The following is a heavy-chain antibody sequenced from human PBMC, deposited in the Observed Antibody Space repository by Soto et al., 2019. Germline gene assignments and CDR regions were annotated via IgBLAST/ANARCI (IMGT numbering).Heavy chain of an antibody. Sequence: QVQLVESGGGVVQPGRSLRLSCAASGFTFSSYGMHWVRQAPGKGLEWVAVISYDGSNTYYADSVKGRFTISRDNSKNTLYLQMNSLRGEDTAVYYCAKGPSSWYRYYYCGMDVWGQGTTVTVSS. CDR1: GFTFSSYG. J-gene: IGHJ6*02. CDR3: AKGPSSWYRYYYCGMDV. D-gene: IGHD6-13*01. CDR2: ISYDGSNT. V-gene: IGHV3-30*18.